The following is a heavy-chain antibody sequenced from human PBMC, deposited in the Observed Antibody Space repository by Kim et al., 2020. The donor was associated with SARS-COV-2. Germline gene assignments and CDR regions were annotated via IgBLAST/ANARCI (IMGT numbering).Heavy chain of an antibody. V-gene: IGHV4-31*02. D-gene: IGHD6-19*01. CDR3: ARSRIAVAGMGWFDP. J-gene: IGHJ5*02. Sequence: PSFKCRVTISVDTSKNQFSLKLSSVAAADTAVYYCARSRIAVAGMGWFDPWGQGTLVTVSS.